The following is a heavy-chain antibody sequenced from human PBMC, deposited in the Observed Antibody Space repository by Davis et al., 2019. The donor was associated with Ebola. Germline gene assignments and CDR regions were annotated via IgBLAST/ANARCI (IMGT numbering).Heavy chain of an antibody. CDR1: GFTFSSYA. V-gene: IGHV3-30*04. J-gene: IGHJ2*01. CDR2: ISYDGSNK. Sequence: GGSLRLSCAASGFTFSSYAMHWVRQAPGKGLEWVSLISYDGSNKYYADSVKGRFTISRDNSNNTLYLQMNSVRAEDTAVYYCAKVSSSWGLWGRGTLVTVSS. D-gene: IGHD6-13*01. CDR3: AKVSSSWGL.